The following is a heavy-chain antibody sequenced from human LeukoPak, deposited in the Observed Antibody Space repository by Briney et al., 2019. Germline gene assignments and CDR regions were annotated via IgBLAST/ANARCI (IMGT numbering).Heavy chain of an antibody. V-gene: IGHV3-23*01. CDR1: GFTFSSYG. CDR3: AKKGLSTIFAFPYYYCYYMDV. J-gene: IGHJ6*03. D-gene: IGHD3-9*01. CDR2: ISGSGGST. Sequence: GGSLRLSCAASGFTFSSYGMSWVRQAPGKGLEWVSAISGSGGSTYYADSVKGRFTISRDNSKNTLYLQMNSLRAEDTAVYYCAKKGLSTIFAFPYYYCYYMDVWGKGTTVTISS.